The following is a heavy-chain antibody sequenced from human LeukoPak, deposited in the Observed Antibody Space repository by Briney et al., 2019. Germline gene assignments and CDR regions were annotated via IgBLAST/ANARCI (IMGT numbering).Heavy chain of an antibody. CDR2: INTDGSST. J-gene: IGHJ4*02. CDR3: ARRDIAYGWLDY. Sequence: QSGGSLRLSCAASGFTFSSYWMHWVRRAPGKGLVWVSRINTDGSSTSYADSVKGRFTISRDNAKNTLYLQMNSLRAEDTAVYYCARRDIAYGWLDYWGQGTLVTVSS. D-gene: IGHD6-19*01. CDR1: GFTFSSYW. V-gene: IGHV3-74*01.